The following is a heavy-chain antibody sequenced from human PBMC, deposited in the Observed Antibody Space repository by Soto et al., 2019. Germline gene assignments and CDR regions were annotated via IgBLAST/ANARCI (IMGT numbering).Heavy chain of an antibody. V-gene: IGHV1-8*01. J-gene: IGHJ4*02. Sequence: GASVKVSCKASGYTFTEFDINWVRQATGQGLEWMGWMNPNTGNTRYAQKFQGRLIMTRDTSMNTAYMEMGSLTSEDTAVYYCARGQLATLTDFWGPGTLVTVSS. CDR2: MNPNTGNT. CDR1: GYTFTEFD. CDR3: ARGQLATLTDF.